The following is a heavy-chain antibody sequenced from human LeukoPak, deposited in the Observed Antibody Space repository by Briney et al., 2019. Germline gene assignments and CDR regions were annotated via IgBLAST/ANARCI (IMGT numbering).Heavy chain of an antibody. J-gene: IGHJ5*02. CDR3: ARGVAVAANWCDP. D-gene: IGHD6-19*01. CDR1: GYSISSSYY. CDR2: IYHSGST. V-gene: IGHV4-38-2*01. Sequence: SETLSLTCAVSGYSISSSYYWGWIRQPPGKGLEWIGSIYHSGSTYYNPSLKSRVTISVDTSKNQFSLRLSSVTAADTAVCYCARGVAVAANWCDPWGQGTLVTVSS.